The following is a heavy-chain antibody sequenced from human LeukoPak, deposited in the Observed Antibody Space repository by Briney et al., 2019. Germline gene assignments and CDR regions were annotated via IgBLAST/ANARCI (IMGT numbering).Heavy chain of an antibody. CDR3: ARVEYSSGWYGY. CDR1: GFTFSSYA. D-gene: IGHD6-19*01. Sequence: GGSLRLSCAASGFTFSSYAMHWVRQAPGKGLEYVSAISSNGGSTYYANPVKGRFTISRDNSKNTLYLQMGSLRAEDMAVYYRARVEYSSGWYGYWGQGTLVTVSS. CDR2: ISSNGGST. V-gene: IGHV3-64*01. J-gene: IGHJ4*02.